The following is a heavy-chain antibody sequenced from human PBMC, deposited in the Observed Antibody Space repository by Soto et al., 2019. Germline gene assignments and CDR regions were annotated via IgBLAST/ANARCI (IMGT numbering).Heavy chain of an antibody. CDR2: IYYSGST. D-gene: IGHD1-26*01. V-gene: IGHV4-59*01. J-gene: IGHJ6*02. Sequence: SETLSLTCTVSGGSISSYYWSWIRQPPGKGLEWIGYIYYSGSTNYNPSLKSRVTISVDTSKNQFSLKLSSVTAADTAVYYCARDKDRVELGGNYYYIMDVWGQGTTVTVSS. CDR1: GGSISSYY. CDR3: ARDKDRVELGGNYYYIMDV.